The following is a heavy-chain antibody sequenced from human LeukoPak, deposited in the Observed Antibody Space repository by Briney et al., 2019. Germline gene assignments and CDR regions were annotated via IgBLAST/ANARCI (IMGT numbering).Heavy chain of an antibody. CDR3: ARARVGATHLDY. V-gene: IGHV1-46*01. CDR1: GYTFTSYY. J-gene: IGHJ4*02. Sequence: ASVKVSCKASGYTFTSYYMHWVRQAPGQGLEWMGIINPSGGSTSYAQKFQGRVTMTRDMSTSTVYMELSSLRSEDTAVYYCARARVGATHLDYWGQGTLVTVSS. CDR2: INPSGGST. D-gene: IGHD1-26*01.